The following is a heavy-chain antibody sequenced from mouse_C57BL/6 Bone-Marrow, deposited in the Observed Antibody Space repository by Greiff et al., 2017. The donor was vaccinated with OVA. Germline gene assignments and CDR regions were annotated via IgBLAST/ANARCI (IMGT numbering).Heavy chain of an antibody. CDR1: GYTFTDYN. V-gene: IGHV1-18*01. J-gene: IGHJ4*01. CDR3: ARSCYGLDYAMDY. D-gene: IGHD2-2*01. Sequence: EVQLQQSGPELVKPGASVKIPCKASGYTFTDYNMDWVKQSHGKSLEWIGDINPNNGGTIYNQKFKGKATLTVDKASSTAYMELRRLTCEETAVYYCARSCYGLDYAMDYWGQGTSVTVSA. CDR2: INPNNGGT.